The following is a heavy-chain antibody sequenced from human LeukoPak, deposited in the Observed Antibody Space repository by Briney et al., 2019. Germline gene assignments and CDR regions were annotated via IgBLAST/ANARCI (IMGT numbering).Heavy chain of an antibody. J-gene: IGHJ6*04. V-gene: IGHV3-7*03. D-gene: IGHD3-10*01. CDR1: GFTFSSYC. CDR2: IKQDGSEK. CDR3: ARDDYYGSGSYYGYYYYGMDV. Sequence: GGSLRLSCAASGFTFSSYCISWVRQAPGKGLEWVANIKQDGSEKYYVDSVKGRFTISRDNAKNSLYLQMNSLRAEDTAVYYCARDDYYGSGSYYGYYYYGMDVWGKGTTVTVSS.